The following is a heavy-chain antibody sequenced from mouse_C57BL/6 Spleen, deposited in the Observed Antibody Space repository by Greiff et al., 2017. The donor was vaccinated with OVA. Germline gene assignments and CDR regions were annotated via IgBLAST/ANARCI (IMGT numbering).Heavy chain of an antibody. CDR2: IHPNSGST. J-gene: IGHJ2*01. Sequence: QVQLQQPGAELVKPGASVKLSCKASGYTFTSYWMHWVKQRPGQGLEWIGMIHPNSGSTNYNEKFKSKATLTVDKSSSTAYRQLSSLTSEDSAVYYCARQANWDGGFDYWGQGTTLTVSS. D-gene: IGHD4-1*01. V-gene: IGHV1-64*01. CDR3: ARQANWDGGFDY. CDR1: GYTFTSYW.